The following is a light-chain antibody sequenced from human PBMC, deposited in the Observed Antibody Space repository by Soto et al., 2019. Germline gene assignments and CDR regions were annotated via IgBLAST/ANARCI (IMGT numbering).Light chain of an antibody. J-gene: IGKJ1*01. V-gene: IGKV3-20*01. CDR3: QQYGSSPVT. Sequence: VVLTQSPGTLSLSPGESATLSCRASQSVSSSYLAWYQQKPGQAPRLLIYGASSRAAGVPDRFSGSGSGTDFTLTISSLEPEDFAVYYCQQYGSSPVTFGQGTKVDIK. CDR1: QSVSSSY. CDR2: GAS.